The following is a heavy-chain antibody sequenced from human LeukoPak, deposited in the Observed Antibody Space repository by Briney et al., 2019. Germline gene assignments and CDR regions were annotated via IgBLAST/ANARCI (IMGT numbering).Heavy chain of an antibody. V-gene: IGHV3-11*04. J-gene: IGHJ4*02. D-gene: IGHD3-22*01. CDR3: ARVGPGSSGSYYRTS. CDR1: GFPFSDFH. Sequence: GGSLRLSCVGAGFPFSDFHMSWIRQAPGKGLEWVSYITSGGGFKYYADSVKGRFSISRDDSKDSVFLQMNSLRVEDTAVYYCARVGPGSSGSYYRTSWGQGTLVTVSS. CDR2: ITSGGGFK.